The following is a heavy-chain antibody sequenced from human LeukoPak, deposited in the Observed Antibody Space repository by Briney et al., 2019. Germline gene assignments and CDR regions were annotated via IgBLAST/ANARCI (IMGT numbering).Heavy chain of an antibody. V-gene: IGHV4-38-2*02. CDR1: GDSLVSGHY. CDR2: VYHSGST. J-gene: IGHJ4*02. D-gene: IGHD3-22*01. CDR3: ARADYYDSSGYTTKVDFDY. Sequence: SEALSLTCTVSGDSLVSGHYWGWIRQPPGQGLEWVGSVYHSGSTYYNPSLKSRVTISVDTSKNQFSLKLSSVTAADTAVYYCARADYYDSSGYTTKVDFDYWGQGTLVTVSS.